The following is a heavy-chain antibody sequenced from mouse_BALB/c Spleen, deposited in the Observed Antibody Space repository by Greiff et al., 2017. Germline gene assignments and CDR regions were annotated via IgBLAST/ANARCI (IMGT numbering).Heavy chain of an antibody. CDR1: GYSITSGYY. D-gene: IGHD2-2*01. J-gene: IGHJ4*01. Sequence: DVQLQESGHGLVKPSQSLSLTCSVTGYSITSGYYWNWIRQFPGNKLEWMGYISYDGSNNYNPSLKNRISITRDTSKNQFFLKLNSVTTEDTATYYCATRGYAYAMDYWGQGTSVTVSS. CDR3: ATRGYAYAMDY. CDR2: ISYDGSN. V-gene: IGHV3-6*02.